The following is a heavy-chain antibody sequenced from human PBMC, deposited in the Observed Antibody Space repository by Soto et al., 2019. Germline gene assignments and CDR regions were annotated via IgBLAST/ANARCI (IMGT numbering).Heavy chain of an antibody. J-gene: IGHJ5*02. CDR2: INIGNGNT. CDR3: AREPLCGGRCSANYFDP. V-gene: IGHV1-3*04. Sequence: ASVKVSCKASGDTFTYYPIHWVRQAPGQRLEWMGWINIGNGNTASSQKFQDRVTITRETSASTAYMELTSLRSEDTAVYYCAREPLCGGRCSANYFDPWGQGVLVTVSS. CDR1: GDTFTYYP. D-gene: IGHD2-15*01.